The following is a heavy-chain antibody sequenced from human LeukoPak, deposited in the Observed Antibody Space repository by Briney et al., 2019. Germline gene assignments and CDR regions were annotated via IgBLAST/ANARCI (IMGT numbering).Heavy chain of an antibody. CDR3: AMGVVVTAIKGNFDY. CDR2: IIPIFGIA. D-gene: IGHD2-21*02. J-gene: IGHJ4*02. CDR1: GGTFSSYA. Sequence: GASVKVSCKASGGTFSSYAISWVRQAPGQGLEWMGRIIPIFGIANYAQKFQGRVTITADKSTSTAYMELSSLRSGDTAVYYCAMGVVVTAIKGNFDYWGQGTLVTVSS. V-gene: IGHV1-69*04.